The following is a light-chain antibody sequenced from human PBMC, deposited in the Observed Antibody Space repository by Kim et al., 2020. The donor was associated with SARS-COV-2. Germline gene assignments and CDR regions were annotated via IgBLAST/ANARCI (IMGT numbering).Light chain of an antibody. J-gene: IGLJ1*01. Sequence: SPGQTATLTCSGDKLGDKYACWYQQKPGQSPVLVIYQDSKRPSGIPERFSGSNSGNTATLTISGTQAMDEADYYCQAWDSSTYVFGTGTKVTVL. CDR2: QDS. V-gene: IGLV3-1*01. CDR3: QAWDSSTYV. CDR1: KLGDKY.